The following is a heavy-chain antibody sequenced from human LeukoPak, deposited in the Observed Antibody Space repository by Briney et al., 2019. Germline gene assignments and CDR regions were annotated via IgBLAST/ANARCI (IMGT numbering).Heavy chain of an antibody. J-gene: IGHJ4*02. CDR2: INPNSGDT. CDR1: GYTFTGYH. D-gene: IGHD2-2*01. V-gene: IGHV1-2*06. CDR3: ARDYCSSTSCLFDY. Sequence: ASVKVSCKAPGYTFTGYHMHWVRQAPGQGLERMGRINPNSGDTNYAQKFQGRVTMTRDTSISTAYMELSRLRSDDTAVYYCARDYCSSTSCLFDYWGQGTLVTVSS.